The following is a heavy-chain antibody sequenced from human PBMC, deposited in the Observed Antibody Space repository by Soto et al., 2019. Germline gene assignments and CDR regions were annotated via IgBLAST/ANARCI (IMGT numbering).Heavy chain of an antibody. V-gene: IGHV1-69*13. Sequence: SVKVSCKASGGTFSSYAISWVRQAPGQGLEWMGGIIPIFGTANYAQKFQGRVTITADESTSTAYMELSRLRSEDTAVYYCERASSGYSAIYYFDYWGQGTLVTVSS. J-gene: IGHJ4*02. CDR3: ERASSGYSAIYYFDY. D-gene: IGHD3-3*01. CDR2: IIPIFGTA. CDR1: GGTFSSYA.